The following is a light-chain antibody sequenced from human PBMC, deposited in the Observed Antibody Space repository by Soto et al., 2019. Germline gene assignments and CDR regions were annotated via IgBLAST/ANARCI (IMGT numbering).Light chain of an antibody. V-gene: IGKV3-20*01. CDR2: GTS. CDR1: QSVSSSY. Sequence: EIVLTQSPDTLSLSPGERATLSCRARQSVSSSYLAWYQQTPGQAPRLLIYGTSNRATGIPDRFSGSGSGTEFTLTISRLEPEDFAVYYCQQYGNSRWTFGQGTKVDIK. J-gene: IGKJ1*01. CDR3: QQYGNSRWT.